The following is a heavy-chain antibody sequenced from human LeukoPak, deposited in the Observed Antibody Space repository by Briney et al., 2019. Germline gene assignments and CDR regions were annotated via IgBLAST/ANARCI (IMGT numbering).Heavy chain of an antibody. V-gene: IGHV1-2*02. Sequence: GASVKVSCKASGYTFTGYYMHWVRQAPGQGLEWMGWINPNSGGTNYAQKFQGRVTMNRDTSISTAYMELSRLRSDDTAVYYCARGGSVYDYVWGSYRSYAFDIWGQGTMVTVSS. J-gene: IGHJ3*02. CDR1: GYTFTGYY. D-gene: IGHD3-16*02. CDR2: INPNSGGT. CDR3: ARGGSVYDYVWGSYRSYAFDI.